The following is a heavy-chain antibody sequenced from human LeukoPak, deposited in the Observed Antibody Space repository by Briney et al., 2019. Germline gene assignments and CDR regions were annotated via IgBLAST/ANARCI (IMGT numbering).Heavy chain of an antibody. CDR1: GFTFSSYE. CDR3: ARDPQGAAMIPGGFDY. D-gene: IGHD2-2*01. CDR2: ISSSGSTM. V-gene: IGHV3-48*03. J-gene: IGHJ4*02. Sequence: PGGSLRLSCAASGFTFSSYEMNWVRQAPGKGLEWVSYISSSGSTMYYADSVKGRFTISRDNAKNSLYLQMNSLRAEDTAVYYCARDPQGAAMIPGGFDYWGQGTLVTVSS.